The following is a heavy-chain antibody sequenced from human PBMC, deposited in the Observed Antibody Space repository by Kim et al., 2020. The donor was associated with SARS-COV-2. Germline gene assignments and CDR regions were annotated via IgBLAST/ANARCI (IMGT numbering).Heavy chain of an antibody. J-gene: IGHJ6*02. V-gene: IGHV4-30-4*01. CDR3: GRVIAGSEIWG. CDR2: VYYSGST. D-gene: IGHD3-10*01. CDR1: GGSISNGDYF. Sequence: SETLSLTCTVSGGSISNGDYFWTWIRQPPGKGLEWIGYVYYSGSTYYNPSLKSRLSISMDTSKNQFSLKLTSVTAADSAVYYCGRVIAGSEIWGWGQGTTVAVSS.